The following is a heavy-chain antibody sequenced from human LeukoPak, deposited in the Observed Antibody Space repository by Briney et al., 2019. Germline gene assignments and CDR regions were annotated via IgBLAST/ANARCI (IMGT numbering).Heavy chain of an antibody. V-gene: IGHV3-20*01. CDR1: GFTFSSYS. Sequence: GGSLRLSCAASGFTFSSYSMNWVRQAPGKGLEWVSGINWNGGSTGYADSVKGRFTISRDNAKNSLYLQMNSLRAEDTALYHCARDSGSYEVPFDYWGQGTLVTVSS. CDR2: INWNGGST. J-gene: IGHJ4*02. CDR3: ARDSGSYEVPFDY. D-gene: IGHD1-26*01.